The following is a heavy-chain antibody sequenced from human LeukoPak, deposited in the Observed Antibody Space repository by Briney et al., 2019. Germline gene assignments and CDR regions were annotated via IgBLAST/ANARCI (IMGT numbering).Heavy chain of an antibody. J-gene: IGHJ6*04. CDR1: GFTFSSYG. CDR3: AKDRKVRGVKGLNLMDV. V-gene: IGHV3-23*01. D-gene: IGHD3-10*01. Sequence: GGSLRLSCAASGFTFSSYGMSWVRQAPGKGLEWVSAISGSGGSTYYADSVKGRFTISRDNSKNTLYLQMNSLRAEDTAVYYCAKDRKVRGVKGLNLMDVWGKGTTVTVSS. CDR2: ISGSGGST.